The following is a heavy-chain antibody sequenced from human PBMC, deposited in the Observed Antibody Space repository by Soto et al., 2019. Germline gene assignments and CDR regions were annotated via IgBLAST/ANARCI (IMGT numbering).Heavy chain of an antibody. Sequence: SGKVSCKASGGTFSSYAISWVRQAPGQGLEWMGGIIPIFGTANYAQKFQGRVTITADESTSTAYMELSSLRSEDTAVYYCARGWLQFYYYGMDVWGQGTTVTVSS. J-gene: IGHJ6*02. D-gene: IGHD5-12*01. CDR1: GGTFSSYA. V-gene: IGHV1-69*13. CDR2: IIPIFGTA. CDR3: ARGWLQFYYYGMDV.